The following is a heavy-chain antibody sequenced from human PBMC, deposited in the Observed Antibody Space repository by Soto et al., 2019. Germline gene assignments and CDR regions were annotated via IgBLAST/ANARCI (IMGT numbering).Heavy chain of an antibody. J-gene: IGHJ6*01. CDR1: VFTFSSYG. CDR3: AKDDYDYVWGSYRPLDV. CDR2: ISYDGSNK. D-gene: IGHD3-16*02. Sequence: WGSLRLACAASVFTFSSYGMHWVRQAPGKGLEWVAVISYDGSNKYYADSVKGRFTISRDNSKNTLYLQMNSLRAEDTAVYYCAKDDYDYVWGSYRPLDVWGQGTTVTVSS. V-gene: IGHV3-30*18.